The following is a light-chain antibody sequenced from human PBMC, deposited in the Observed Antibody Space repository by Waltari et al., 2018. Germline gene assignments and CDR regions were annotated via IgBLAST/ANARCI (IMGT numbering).Light chain of an antibody. CDR2: NNN. Sequence: QSVLTQPPSASATPGQGVTISCSGSSSNLGSNTVNWFQQLPGTAPQLLIYNNNQRPSGVPDRFSGSKSGTSASLAISGIQSEDDADYYCASWDGILDVYVFGTGTTVTVL. CDR3: ASWDGILDVYV. CDR1: SSNLGSNT. J-gene: IGLJ1*01. V-gene: IGLV1-44*01.